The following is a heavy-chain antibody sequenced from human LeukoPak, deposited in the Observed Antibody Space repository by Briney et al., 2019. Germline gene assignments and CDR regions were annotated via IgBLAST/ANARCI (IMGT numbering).Heavy chain of an antibody. J-gene: IGHJ6*02. V-gene: IGHV5-51*01. CDR2: IYPGDSDT. D-gene: IGHD6-13*01. CDR3: ARAVGIVAADPSYGMDV. CDR1: GYSFTSHW. Sequence: GESLKISCKASGYSFTSHWIGWVRQMPGKGLEWMGIIYPGDSDTEYSPSFQGQVTISADKSISTAYLQWSSLKASDTAMYYCARAVGIVAADPSYGMDVWGQGTTVTVSS.